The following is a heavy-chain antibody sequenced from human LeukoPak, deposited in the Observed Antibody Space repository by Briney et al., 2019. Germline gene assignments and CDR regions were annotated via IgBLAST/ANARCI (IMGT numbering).Heavy chain of an antibody. J-gene: IGHJ4*02. CDR1: GYTFTSYY. Sequence: ASVKVSCKASGYTFTSYYMHWGRHAPGQGLEWMGIINPSGGSTSYAQKFQGRVTMTRDTSTTTVYMELSSLRSEDTAVYYCARGGRSVVPAAMVDYWGQGTLVTVSS. CDR2: INPSGGST. CDR3: ARGGRSVVPAAMVDY. V-gene: IGHV1-46*03. D-gene: IGHD2-2*01.